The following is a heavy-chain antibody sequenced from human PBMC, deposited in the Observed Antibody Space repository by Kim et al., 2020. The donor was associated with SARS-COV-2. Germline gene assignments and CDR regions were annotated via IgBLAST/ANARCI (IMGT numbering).Heavy chain of an antibody. V-gene: IGHV4-59*13. Sequence: SETLSLTCTVSGAPISDYDWSWIRQSPGKRLEWIGYIYYTGSTNYNPSLKSRVSISVDSSKNQFSLQLSSVTAADTAIYYCARDRARDVWGQGNTDTGSS. CDR2: IYYTGST. CDR3: ARDRARDV. D-gene: IGHD6-6*01. J-gene: IGHJ6*02. CDR1: GAPISDYD.